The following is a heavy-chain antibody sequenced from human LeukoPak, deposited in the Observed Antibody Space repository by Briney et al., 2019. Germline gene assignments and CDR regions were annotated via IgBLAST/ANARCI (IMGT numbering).Heavy chain of an antibody. D-gene: IGHD1-26*01. Sequence: GASVKVSCKASGYTFTGYYMHWVRQAPGQGLEWMGWINPNSGGTNYAQKFQGRVTMTRDTSISTAYMELSRLRSDDTAVYYCARDEWELLGDAFDIWGQGTMVTVSS. CDR2: INPNSGGT. J-gene: IGHJ3*02. CDR1: GYTFTGYY. V-gene: IGHV1-2*02. CDR3: ARDEWELLGDAFDI.